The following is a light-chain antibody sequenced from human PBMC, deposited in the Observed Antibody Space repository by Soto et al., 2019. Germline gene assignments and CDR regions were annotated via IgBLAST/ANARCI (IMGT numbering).Light chain of an antibody. J-gene: IGLJ1*01. V-gene: IGLV2-14*01. Sequence: QSALTQPASVSGSPGQSITISCTGTSSDVGGYNYVSWYQQHPGKAPKLMIYEVSNRPSGVSNRFSGSKSGNTASLTISGFQAEDEADYYCSSYTSSRTYVFGTGTKLTVL. CDR2: EVS. CDR3: SSYTSSRTYV. CDR1: SSDVGGYNY.